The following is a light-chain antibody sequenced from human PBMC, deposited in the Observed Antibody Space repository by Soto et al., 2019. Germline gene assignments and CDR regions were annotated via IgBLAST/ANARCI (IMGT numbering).Light chain of an antibody. Sequence: EIVLTQSPGTLSLSPGERATLSCRASQSVSNSYLAWYQQKPGQAPRLLIYGASSRATGIPDRFSGSGSGTDFTLTISRLEPDDFAVYYCQQYGGSPPFTFGPGTKVDIK. CDR3: QQYGGSPPFT. CDR2: GAS. CDR1: QSVSNSY. V-gene: IGKV3-20*01. J-gene: IGKJ3*01.